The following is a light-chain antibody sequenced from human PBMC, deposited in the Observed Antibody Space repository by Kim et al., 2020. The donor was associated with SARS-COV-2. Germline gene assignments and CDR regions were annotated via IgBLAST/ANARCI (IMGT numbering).Light chain of an antibody. CDR3: QQYGSAYT. Sequence: SPGDSATLACRASQIVSSSYLAWYQKKPDQAPRLLIYGASSRATGIPDRFSGSGSGTDFTLTISRLEPEDFAVYYCQQYGSAYTFGQGTKLEI. CDR2: GAS. CDR1: QIVSSSY. J-gene: IGKJ2*01. V-gene: IGKV3-20*01.